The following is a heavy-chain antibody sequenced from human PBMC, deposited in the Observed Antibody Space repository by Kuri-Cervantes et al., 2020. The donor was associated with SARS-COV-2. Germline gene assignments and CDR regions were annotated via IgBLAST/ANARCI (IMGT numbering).Heavy chain of an antibody. CDR2: INRSGST. V-gene: IGHV4-34*01. CDR1: GGSFSGYY. Sequence: SQTLSLTCAVYGGSFSGYYWSWIRQPPGKGLEWIGEINRSGSTNYNPSLKSRVTVSVDTSKNQFSLKLSSVTAADTAVYYCAILRITMIVVPKGWGHGTLVTVSS. D-gene: IGHD3-22*01. J-gene: IGHJ4*01. CDR3: AILRITMIVVPKG.